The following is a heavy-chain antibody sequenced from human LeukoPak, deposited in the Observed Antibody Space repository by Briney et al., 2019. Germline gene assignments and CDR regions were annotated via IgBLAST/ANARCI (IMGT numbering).Heavy chain of an antibody. CDR3: ARDDGDYVPKYFDY. CDR1: GFTFSSFS. D-gene: IGHD4-17*01. J-gene: IGHJ4*02. V-gene: IGHV3-48*04. CDR2: ISSSSSAI. Sequence: GGSLRLSCAASGFTFSSFSINWVRQAPGKGLEWVSYISSSSSAIYYADSVKGRFTISRDNAKNSLYLQMSSLRAEDTAVYYCARDDGDYVPKYFDYWGQGTLVTVSS.